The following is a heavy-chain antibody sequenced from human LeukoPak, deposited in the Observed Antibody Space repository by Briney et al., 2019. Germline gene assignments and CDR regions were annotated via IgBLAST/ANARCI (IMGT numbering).Heavy chain of an antibody. V-gene: IGHV4-59*08. CDR1: GGSISSYS. D-gene: IGHD2-2*02. CDR3: ASSYCSSTSCYMRRGAFDI. Sequence: SETLSLTCTVSGGSISSYSRSWIRQPPGKGLEWIGSIYYSGSTNYNPSLKSRVTISVDTSKNHFSLKLSSVTAADTAVYYCASSYCSSTSCYMRRGAFDIWGQGTTVTVAS. CDR2: IYYSGST. J-gene: IGHJ3*02.